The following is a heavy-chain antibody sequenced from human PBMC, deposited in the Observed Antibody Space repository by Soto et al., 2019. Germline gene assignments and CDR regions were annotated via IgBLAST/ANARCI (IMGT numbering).Heavy chain of an antibody. V-gene: IGHV3-30-3*01. J-gene: IGHJ3*02. Sequence: GGSLRLSCAASGFTFSSYAMHWVRQAPGKGLEWVAVISYDGSNKYYADSVKGRFTISRDNSKNTLYLQMNSLRAEDTAVYYCVRAVPIRALGAFDIWGQGTMVTVSS. CDR2: ISYDGSNK. CDR1: GFTFSSYA. CDR3: VRAVPIRALGAFDI. D-gene: IGHD4-17*01.